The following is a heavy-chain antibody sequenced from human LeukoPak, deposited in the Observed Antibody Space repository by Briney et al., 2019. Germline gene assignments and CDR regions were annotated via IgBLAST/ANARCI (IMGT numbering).Heavy chain of an antibody. Sequence: GGSLXXSCAASGFTFSSYWMSWVRQAPGKGLEWVANIKQDGSEKYYVDSVKGRFTISRDNAKNSLYLQMNSLRAEDTAVYYCAXDRRRGYSYGFNDYWGQGTLVTVSS. CDR3: AXDRRRGYSYGFNDY. J-gene: IGHJ4*02. CDR2: IKQDGSEK. CDR1: GFTFSSYW. D-gene: IGHD5-18*01. V-gene: IGHV3-7*01.